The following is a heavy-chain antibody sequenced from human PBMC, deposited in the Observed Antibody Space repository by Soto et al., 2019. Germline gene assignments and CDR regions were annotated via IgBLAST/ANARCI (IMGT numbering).Heavy chain of an antibody. D-gene: IGHD3-10*01. CDR2: ISSSSTI. V-gene: IGHV3-48*02. Sequence: GGSLRLSCAASGFTFSSYSMNWVRQAPGKGLEWVSYISSSSTIYYADSVKGRFTISRDNAKNSLYLQMNSLRDEDTAVYYCAREVVRGVIDYWGQGTLVTVSS. J-gene: IGHJ4*02. CDR1: GFTFSSYS. CDR3: AREVVRGVIDY.